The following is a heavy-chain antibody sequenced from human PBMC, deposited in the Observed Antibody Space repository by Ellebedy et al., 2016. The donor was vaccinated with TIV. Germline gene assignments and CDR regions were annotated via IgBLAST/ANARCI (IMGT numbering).Heavy chain of an antibody. CDR3: AKKGAVTGTVGHRYFDL. CDR2: ISASGGFI. Sequence: GESLKISCAASGFTFSDYYMSWIRQAPGKGLEWVSGISASGGFIHYADSVKGRFTISRDNSKNTLDMQMNSLRAEDTAVYYCAKKGAVTGTVGHRYFDLWGRGTLVTVSS. V-gene: IGHV3-23*01. D-gene: IGHD1-1*01. J-gene: IGHJ2*01. CDR1: GFTFSDYY.